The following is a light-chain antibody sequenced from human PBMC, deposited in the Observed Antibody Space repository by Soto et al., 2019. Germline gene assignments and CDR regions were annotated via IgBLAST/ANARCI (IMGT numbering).Light chain of an antibody. CDR2: DAS. J-gene: IGKJ2*01. CDR3: QQYNS. Sequence: DIQMTQSPSTLSASVGDRVTITCRASQSISSWLAWYQQKPGKAPKLLIYDASSLESGVPSRFSGSGSGTEFTLTISSLQPGDFATYYCQQYNSFGQGTKLEIK. CDR1: QSISSW. V-gene: IGKV1-5*01.